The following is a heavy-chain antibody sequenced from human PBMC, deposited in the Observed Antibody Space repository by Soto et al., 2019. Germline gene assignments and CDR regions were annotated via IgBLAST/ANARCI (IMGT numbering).Heavy chain of an antibody. CDR1: GYTFTTYA. CDR2: INAGNGNT. V-gene: IGHV1-3*01. Sequence: EASVKVSCKASGYTFTTYAINWVRQAPGQRLEWMGWINAGNGNTKYSQKLQGRVTITRDTSASTAYMELSSLTSEDTAVYYCARDDPFDYWGQGTLVTVSS. J-gene: IGHJ4*02. CDR3: ARDDPFDY.